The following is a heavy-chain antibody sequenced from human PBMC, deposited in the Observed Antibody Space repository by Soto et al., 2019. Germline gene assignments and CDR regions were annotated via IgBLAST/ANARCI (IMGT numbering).Heavy chain of an antibody. CDR1: GFIFSNYA. V-gene: IGHV3-33*01. D-gene: IGHD3-16*01. CDR3: ARDAGASDPLAY. J-gene: IGHJ4*02. Sequence: SLRLSCAASGFIFSNYAMHWVRQAPGKGLEWVAVVWVNGNNRDYAGSVEGRFSISRDNSRNTVFLQMDSLGVADTAVYFCARDAGASDPLAYWGQGSPVPVSS. CDR2: VWVNGNNR.